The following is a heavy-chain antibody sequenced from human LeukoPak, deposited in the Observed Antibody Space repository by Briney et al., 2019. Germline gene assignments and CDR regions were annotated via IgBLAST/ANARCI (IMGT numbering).Heavy chain of an antibody. CDR1: GYTFTSYG. D-gene: IGHD2-2*01. CDR3: ARETVVLPAARLLYYYYGMDV. V-gene: IGHV1-18*04. CDR2: ISAYDGNT. J-gene: IGHJ6*04. Sequence: GASVKVSCKASGYTFTSYGISWVRQAPGQGLEWMGWISAYDGNTNYAQKLQGRVTMTTDTSTSIAYMELRSLRSDDTAVYYCARETVVLPAARLLYYYYGMDVWGKGTTVTVSS.